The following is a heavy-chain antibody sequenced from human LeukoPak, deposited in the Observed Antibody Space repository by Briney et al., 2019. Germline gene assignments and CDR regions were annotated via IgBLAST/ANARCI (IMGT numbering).Heavy chain of an antibody. D-gene: IGHD3-22*01. CDR1: GGSFSGYY. J-gene: IGHJ4*02. Sequence: SETLSLTCAVYGGSFSGYYWSWIRQPPGKGLEWIGEINHSGSTNYNPSLKSRVTISVDTSKNQFSLKLSSVTAADTAVYYCARKNYYDSSGYYYVGSTHYWGQGTLVTVSS. CDR3: ARKNYYDSSGYYYVGSTHY. V-gene: IGHV4-34*01. CDR2: INHSGST.